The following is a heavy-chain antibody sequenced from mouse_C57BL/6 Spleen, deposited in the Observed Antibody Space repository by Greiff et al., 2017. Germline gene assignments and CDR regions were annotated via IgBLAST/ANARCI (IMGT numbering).Heavy chain of an antibody. CDR1: GYTFTDYY. V-gene: IGHV1-26*01. Sequence: EVQLQQSGPELVKPGASVKISCKASGYTFTDYYMNWVKQSHGKSLEWIGDINPNNGGTSYNQKFKGKATLTVDKSSSTAYMELRSLTSEDSAVYYCARGKIYYDYDGFAYWGQGTLVTVSA. D-gene: IGHD2-4*01. J-gene: IGHJ3*01. CDR3: ARGKIYYDYDGFAY. CDR2: INPNNGGT.